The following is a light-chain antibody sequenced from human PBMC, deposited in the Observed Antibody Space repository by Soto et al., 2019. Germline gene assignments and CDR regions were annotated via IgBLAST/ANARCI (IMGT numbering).Light chain of an antibody. CDR2: DAS. V-gene: IGKV1-27*01. CDR3: QKDNSAPGT. CDR1: QGIAHY. Sequence: DNEMTQSPSSLSASVGDRVTITCRASQGIAHYVAWYQQKPGKVPKLLIYDASTLQSGVPSRFSGSGSKRDFTLTISSLEPEDVATYYCQKDNSAPGTFGQGTKVEI. J-gene: IGKJ1*01.